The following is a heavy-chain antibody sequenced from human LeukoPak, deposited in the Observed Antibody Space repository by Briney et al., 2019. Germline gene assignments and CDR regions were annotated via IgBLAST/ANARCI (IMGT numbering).Heavy chain of an antibody. CDR3: ARGSGTYFPFDY. D-gene: IGHD1-26*01. Sequence: ASVKVSCKASCYTFSSYGFSWVRQAPGQGLEWMGWINTYNGNTNSAQKFQGRFTMTTDPSTHTVFMELRSLRSDDTAVYYCARGSGTYFPFDYWGQGTLLTVSP. CDR1: CYTFSSYG. J-gene: IGHJ4*02. V-gene: IGHV1-18*01. CDR2: INTYNGNT.